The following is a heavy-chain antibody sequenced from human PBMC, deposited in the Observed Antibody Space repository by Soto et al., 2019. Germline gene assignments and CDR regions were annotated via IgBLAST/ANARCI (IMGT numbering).Heavy chain of an antibody. CDR1: GGSFSGYY. CDR2: INHSGST. D-gene: IGHD2-2*01. CDR3: ARGTVVVPAAKQYNWFDP. V-gene: IGHV4-34*01. Sequence: QVQLQQWGAGLLKPSETLSLTCAVYGGSFSGYYWSWIRQPPGKGLEWLGEINHSGSTNYNPSLKSRVTISVDTPKNHFSLKRSSVTAADTAVYYCARGTVVVPAAKQYNWFDPWGQGTLVTVSS. J-gene: IGHJ5*02.